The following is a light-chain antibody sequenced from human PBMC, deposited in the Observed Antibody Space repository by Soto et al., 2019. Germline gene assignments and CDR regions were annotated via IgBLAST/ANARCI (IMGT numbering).Light chain of an antibody. CDR1: SSDVGGYNY. Sequence: QSALTQPRSVSGSPGQSVTISCTGTSSDVGGYNYVSWYQQHPGKAPKLMIYEVSKRPSGVPDRFSGSKSGNTASLTVSGLQAEDEAHYYCSSYAGSNNYVVFGGGTKLTVL. CDR2: EVS. J-gene: IGLJ2*01. CDR3: SSYAGSNNYVV. V-gene: IGLV2-8*01.